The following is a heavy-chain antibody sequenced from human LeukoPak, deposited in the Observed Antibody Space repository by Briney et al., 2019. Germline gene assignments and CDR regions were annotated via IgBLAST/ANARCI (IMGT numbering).Heavy chain of an antibody. J-gene: IGHJ6*02. CDR1: GGSFSGYY. CDR3: ARKVLRGNYYYGMDV. CDR2: INHSGST. Sequence: SETLSLTCAVYGGSFSGYYWSWIRQPPGKGLEWIGEINHSGSTNYNPSLKSRVTISVDTSKNQFSLKLSSVTAADTAVYYYARKVLRGNYYYGMDVWGQGTTVTVSS. D-gene: IGHD3-10*01. V-gene: IGHV4-34*01.